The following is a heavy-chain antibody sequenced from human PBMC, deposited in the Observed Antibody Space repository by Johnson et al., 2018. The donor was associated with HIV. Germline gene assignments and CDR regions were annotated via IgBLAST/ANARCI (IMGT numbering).Heavy chain of an antibody. CDR1: GFTFSNYA. V-gene: IGHV3-23*04. D-gene: IGHD4-17*01. CDR2: ISGDAGST. Sequence: VQLVESGGGLVQPGGSLTLSCAASGFTFSNYAMSWVRRAPGKGLEWVSTISGDAGSTYYADSVRGRFTLPRDNSKNTLYLQMNSLRAEDTAVYYCAKDRMYDYGDYGGAFDIWGQGTMVTVSS. J-gene: IGHJ3*02. CDR3: AKDRMYDYGDYGGAFDI.